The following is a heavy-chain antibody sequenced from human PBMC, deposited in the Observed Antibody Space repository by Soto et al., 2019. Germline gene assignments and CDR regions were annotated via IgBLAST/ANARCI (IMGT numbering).Heavy chain of an antibody. CDR1: GFTFSSYS. CDR2: ISSSSSYI. J-gene: IGHJ2*01. V-gene: IGHV3-21*01. CDR3: ASYEGGQWLSDCYFDL. Sequence: EVQLVESGGGLVKPGGSLRLSCAASGFTFSSYSMNWVRQAPGKGLEWVSSISSSSSYIYYADSVKGRFTISRDNAKNSLYLQMNSLRAEATAVYYCASYEGGQWLSDCYFDLCCRGTLVTVSS. D-gene: IGHD6-19*01.